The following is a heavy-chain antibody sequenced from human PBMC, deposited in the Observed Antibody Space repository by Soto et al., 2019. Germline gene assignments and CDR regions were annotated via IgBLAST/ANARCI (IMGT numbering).Heavy chain of an antibody. CDR3: AAIRGEYRLGGAIDI. J-gene: IGHJ3*02. V-gene: IGHV1-69*12. CDR2: IIPTFGTV. D-gene: IGHD3-16*01. Sequence: QVHLVQSGAELKKPGSSVKLSCKTSGGTLTNHAIIWVRQAPGQRLLWMGGIIPTFGTVNYSLKFQVRITKTADEKTGTASMEWTYLRPEDTAVYYCAAIRGEYRLGGAIDIWGQGTVVTVSA. CDR1: GGTLTNHA.